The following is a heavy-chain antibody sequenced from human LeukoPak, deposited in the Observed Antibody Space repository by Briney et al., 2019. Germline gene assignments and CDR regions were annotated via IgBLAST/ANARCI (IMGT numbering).Heavy chain of an antibody. CDR2: IYYSGST. CDR3: ARVPIAAAEYYFDY. Sequence: SETLSLSCTVSGGSISSGDYYWSWICQPPGKGLEWIGYIYYSGSTYYNPSLKSRVTITVDTSKNQFSLKLSSVTAADTAVYYCARVPIAAAEYYFDYWGQGTLVTVSS. V-gene: IGHV4-30-4*01. D-gene: IGHD6-13*01. J-gene: IGHJ4*02. CDR1: GGSISSGDYY.